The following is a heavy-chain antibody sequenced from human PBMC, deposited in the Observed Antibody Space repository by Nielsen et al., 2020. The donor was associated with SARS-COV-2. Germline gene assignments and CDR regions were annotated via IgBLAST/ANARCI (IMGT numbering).Heavy chain of an antibody. D-gene: IGHD2-2*01. J-gene: IGHJ6*02. V-gene: IGHV3-33*01. CDR2: IWYDGSNK. Sequence: VRQAPGKGLEWVAVIWYDGSNKYYADSVKGRFTISRDNSKNTLYLQMNSLRAEDTAVYYCARGPYCSSTSCFHHYYYYGMDVWGQGTTVTVSS. CDR3: ARGPYCSSTSCFHHYYYYGMDV.